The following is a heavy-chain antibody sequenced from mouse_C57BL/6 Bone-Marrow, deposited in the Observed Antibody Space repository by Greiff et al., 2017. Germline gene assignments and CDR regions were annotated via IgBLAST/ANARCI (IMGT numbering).Heavy chain of an antibody. D-gene: IGHD6-1*01. CDR2: ISDGGSYT. V-gene: IGHV5-4*03. Sequence: EVKLMESGGGLVKPGGSLKLSCAASGFTFSSYAMSWVRQTPEKRLEWVATISDGGSYTYYPDNVKGRFTISRDNAKNNLYLQMSHLKSEDTAMYYCARVCPWFAYWGQGTLVTVSA. CDR3: ARVCPWFAY. J-gene: IGHJ3*01. CDR1: GFTFSSYA.